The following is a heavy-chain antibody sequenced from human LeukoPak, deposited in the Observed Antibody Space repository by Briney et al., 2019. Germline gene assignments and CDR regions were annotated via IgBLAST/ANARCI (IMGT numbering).Heavy chain of an antibody. CDR1: GGSISPYY. V-gene: IGHV4-59*01. Sequence: ASETLSLTCTVSGGSISPYYWSWIRQPPGKGLEWLGYIYYSGSTDYNPSLKSRVAISVDTSKNQFSLKLSSVTAADTAVYYCARSTGSTMFIDYWGQGTLVTVSS. J-gene: IGHJ4*02. D-gene: IGHD3-10*02. CDR3: ARSTGSTMFIDY. CDR2: IYYSGST.